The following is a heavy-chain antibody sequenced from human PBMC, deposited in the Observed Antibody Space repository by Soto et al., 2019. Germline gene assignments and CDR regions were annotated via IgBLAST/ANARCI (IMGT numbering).Heavy chain of an antibody. CDR3: ARDPTVVTLGVGARDYYYYYGMDV. D-gene: IGHD3-16*01. Sequence: GASVKVSCKASGGTFSSDAISWVRQAPGQGLEWMGGIIPIFGTANYAQKFQGRVTITADESTSTAYMELSSLRSEDTAVYYCARDPTVVTLGVGARDYYYYYGMDVRGQAPMGTVSS. CDR1: GGTFSSDA. CDR2: IIPIFGTA. V-gene: IGHV1-69*13. J-gene: IGHJ6*02.